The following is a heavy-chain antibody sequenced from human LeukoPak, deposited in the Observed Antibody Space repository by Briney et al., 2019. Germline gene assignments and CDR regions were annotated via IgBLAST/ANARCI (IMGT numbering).Heavy chain of an antibody. CDR2: INAGNGNT. Sequence: GASVKVSCKASGYTFTSYAMHWVRQAPGQRLEWMGWINAGNGNTKYSQKFQGRVTITRDTSASTAYMELSSLRSEDTAVYYCARMTTVTTGLDYWGQGTLVTVSP. CDR3: ARMTTVTTGLDY. D-gene: IGHD4-17*01. J-gene: IGHJ4*02. V-gene: IGHV1-3*01. CDR1: GYTFTSYA.